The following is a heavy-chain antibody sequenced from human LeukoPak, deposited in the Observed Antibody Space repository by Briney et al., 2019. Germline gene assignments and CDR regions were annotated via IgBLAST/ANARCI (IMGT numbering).Heavy chain of an antibody. D-gene: IGHD3-16*01. CDR3: ARDRVLGAFDI. J-gene: IGHJ3*02. Sequence: SETLSLTCTVSGGSISSYSWTWIRQPPGKGLEWIGSIYYSGSTNYNPSLKSRVTISVDTSKNHFSLKLSSVTAADTAIYYCARDRVLGAFDIWGQGTMVTVSS. V-gene: IGHV4-59*01. CDR1: GGSISSYS. CDR2: IYYSGST.